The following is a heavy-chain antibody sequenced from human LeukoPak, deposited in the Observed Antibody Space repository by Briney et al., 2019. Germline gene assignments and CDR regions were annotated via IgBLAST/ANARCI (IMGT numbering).Heavy chain of an antibody. CDR2: ISYDGNKK. D-gene: IGHD4-17*01. J-gene: IGHJ3*02. CDR3: ARAHGDFDAFDI. Sequence: GGSLRLSCEVSGFIFGDYGMHWVRQAPGKGLEWVAVISYDGNKKYYADSVKGRFTISRDNSKNTVYMQMNSLRAEDTAAYYCARAHGDFDAFDIWGQGTMVTVSS. CDR1: GFIFGDYG. V-gene: IGHV3-30*03.